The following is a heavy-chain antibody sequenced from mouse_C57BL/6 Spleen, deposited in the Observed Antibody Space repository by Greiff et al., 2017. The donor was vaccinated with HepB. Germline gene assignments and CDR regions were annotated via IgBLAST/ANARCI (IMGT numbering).Heavy chain of an antibody. D-gene: IGHD2-4*01. Sequence: VQGVESGAELVRPGASVTLSCKASGYTFTDYEMHWVKQTPVHGLEWIGAIDPETGGTAYNQKFKGKAILTADKSSSTAYMELRSLTSEDSAVYYCTRRDMITRAMDYWGQGTSVTVSS. J-gene: IGHJ4*01. V-gene: IGHV1-15*01. CDR2: IDPETGGT. CDR3: TRRDMITRAMDY. CDR1: GYTFTDYE.